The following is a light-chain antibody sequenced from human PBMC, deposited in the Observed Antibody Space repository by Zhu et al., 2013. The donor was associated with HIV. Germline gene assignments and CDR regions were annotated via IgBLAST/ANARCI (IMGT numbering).Light chain of an antibody. J-gene: IGKJ3*01. Sequence: EIVMTQSPATLSVSPGERATLSCRASQSVSSNLAWYQQKPGQAPRLLIYGASSRASGIPDRFSGRGSGTDFTLTITRLEPEDFAVYYCQQYSTSPTFGPGTRVDIK. CDR3: QQYSTSPT. V-gene: IGKV3D-15*02. CDR2: GAS. CDR1: QSVSSN.